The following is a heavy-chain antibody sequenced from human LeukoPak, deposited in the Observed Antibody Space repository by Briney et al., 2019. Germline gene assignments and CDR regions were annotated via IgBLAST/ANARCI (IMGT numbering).Heavy chain of an antibody. D-gene: IGHD1-26*01. CDR3: ARGSGGDYFDY. J-gene: IGHJ4*02. Sequence: PGGSLRLSCAASGFTFSSYWMSWVRPAPGKGLEWVANIKQDGGEKYYVDSVKGRFTISRDNAKKSLYLQMNSLRAEDTAVYYCARGSGGDYFDYWGQGTLVTVSS. V-gene: IGHV3-7*01. CDR2: IKQDGGEK. CDR1: GFTFSSYW.